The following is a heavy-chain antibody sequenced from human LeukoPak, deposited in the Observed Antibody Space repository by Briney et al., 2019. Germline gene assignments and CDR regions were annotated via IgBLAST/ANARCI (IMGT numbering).Heavy chain of an antibody. CDR1: GYSFTSYW. Sequence: GESLKISCKGSGYSFTSYWIGWVRQMPGKGLEWMGIIYPGDSDTRYSPSFQGQVTISADRSISTAYLQWTSLKASDTAMYYCASGYSSSWLAFAYWGQGTLSPSPQ. J-gene: IGHJ4*02. D-gene: IGHD6-13*01. CDR3: ASGYSSSWLAFAY. CDR2: IYPGDSDT. V-gene: IGHV5-51*01.